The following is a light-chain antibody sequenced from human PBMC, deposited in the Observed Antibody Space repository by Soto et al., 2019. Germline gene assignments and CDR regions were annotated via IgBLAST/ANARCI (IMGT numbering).Light chain of an antibody. J-gene: IGLJ2*01. Sequence: QSVLTQPASVSGSPGQSIAISCTGTSSDVGGYNYVSWYQQHPGKAPKLMIYDVSNRPSGVSDRFSGSKSGNTASLTISGLQAEDEADYYCSSYRTSSTAVLFGGGTKDRP. CDR1: SSDVGGYNY. CDR2: DVS. CDR3: SSYRTSSTAVL. V-gene: IGLV2-14*01.